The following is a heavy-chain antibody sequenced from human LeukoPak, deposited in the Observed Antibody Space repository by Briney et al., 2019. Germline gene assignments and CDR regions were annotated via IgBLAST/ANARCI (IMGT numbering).Heavy chain of an antibody. J-gene: IGHJ4*02. Sequence: GGSLRLSCAASGFTFSSYAMSWVRQAPGKGLEWVSAISGSGGSTYYADSVKGRFTISRDNSKNTLYLRMNSLRAEDTAVYYCAKAPGTLKYSYGGTYFDYWGQGTLVTVSS. V-gene: IGHV3-23*01. CDR3: AKAPGTLKYSYGGTYFDY. CDR1: GFTFSSYA. CDR2: ISGSGGST. D-gene: IGHD5-18*01.